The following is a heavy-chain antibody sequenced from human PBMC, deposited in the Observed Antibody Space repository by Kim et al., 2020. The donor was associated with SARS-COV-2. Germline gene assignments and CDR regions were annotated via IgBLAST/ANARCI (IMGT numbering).Heavy chain of an antibody. CDR2: IIPIFGTA. CDR1: GGTFSSYA. D-gene: IGHD3-10*01. CDR3: ARVPQTSPVRGHADY. Sequence: SVKVSCKASGGTFSSYAISWVRQAPGQGLEWMGGIIPIFGTANYAQKLQGRVTITADESTSTAYMELSSLRSEDTAVYYCARVPQTSPVRGHADYWGQGTLVTVSS. J-gene: IGHJ4*02. V-gene: IGHV1-69*13.